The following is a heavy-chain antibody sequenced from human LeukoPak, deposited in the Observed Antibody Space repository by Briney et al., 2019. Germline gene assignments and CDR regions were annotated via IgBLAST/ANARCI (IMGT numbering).Heavy chain of an antibody. V-gene: IGHV4-34*01. CDR1: GGSFSGYY. CDR2: INHSGST. J-gene: IGHJ4*02. D-gene: IGHD1-26*01. CDR3: ARGLRVGRVGARSLYYFDY. Sequence: SETLSLTCAVYGGSFSGYYWSWIRQPPGKGLEWIGEINHSGSTNYNPSLKSRVTISVDTSKNQFSLKLSSVTAEDTAVYYCARGLRVGRVGARSLYYFDYWGQGTLVTVSS.